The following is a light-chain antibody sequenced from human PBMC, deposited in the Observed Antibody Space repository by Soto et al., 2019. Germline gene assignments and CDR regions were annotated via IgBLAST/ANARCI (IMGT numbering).Light chain of an antibody. CDR2: GTS. J-gene: IGKJ4*01. CDR1: HRVSSY. V-gene: IGKV3-15*01. Sequence: EIVMTQSPATLSVSPGERATLSCRASHRVSSYLAWYQQKPGQAPRLLIYGTSTRATGIPARFSGSGSGTEFTLTISSLQSEDFAVYYCQQYNNWSLTFGAGTKVDIK. CDR3: QQYNNWSLT.